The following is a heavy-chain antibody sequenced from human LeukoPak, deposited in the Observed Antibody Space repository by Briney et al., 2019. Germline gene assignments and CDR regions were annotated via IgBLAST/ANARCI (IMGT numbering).Heavy chain of an antibody. CDR1: GFTVSSNY. J-gene: IGHJ4*02. D-gene: IGHD1-20*01. V-gene: IGHV3-66*01. Sequence: GGSLRLSCAASGFTVSSNYMSWVRQAPGKGLEWVSVIYSGGSTYYADSVKGRFTISRDNSKNTLYLQMNSLRAEDTAVYYCARDPGITGREYYWDQGTLVTVSS. CDR3: ARDPGITGREYY. CDR2: IYSGGST.